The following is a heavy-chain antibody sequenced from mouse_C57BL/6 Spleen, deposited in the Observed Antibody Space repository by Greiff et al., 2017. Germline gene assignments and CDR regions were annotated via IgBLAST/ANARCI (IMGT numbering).Heavy chain of an antibody. CDR3: ARHPLTYYYARDY. Sequence: EVHLVESGGDLVKPGGSLKLSCAASGFTFSSYGMSWVRQTPDKRLEWVATISSGGSYTYYPDSVKGRFTISRDNAKNTLYLQMSSLKSEDTAMYYCARHPLTYYYARDYWGQGTSVTVSS. V-gene: IGHV5-6*01. CDR2: ISSGGSYT. J-gene: IGHJ4*01. CDR1: GFTFSSYG. D-gene: IGHD6-1*01.